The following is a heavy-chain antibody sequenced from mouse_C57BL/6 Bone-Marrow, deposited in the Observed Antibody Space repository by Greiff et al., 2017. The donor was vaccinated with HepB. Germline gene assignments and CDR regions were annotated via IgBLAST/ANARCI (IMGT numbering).Heavy chain of an antibody. J-gene: IGHJ2*01. Sequence: VQLQQSGAELVMPGASVKLSCKASGYTFTSYWMHWVKQRPGQGLEWIGEIDPSDSYTNYNQKFKGKSTLTVDKSSSTAYMQLSSLTSEDSAVYYCARSGDYYATGTYFDYWGQGTTLTVSS. CDR3: ARSGDYYATGTYFDY. CDR1: GYTFTSYW. D-gene: IGHD1-1*01. V-gene: IGHV1-69*01. CDR2: IDPSDSYT.